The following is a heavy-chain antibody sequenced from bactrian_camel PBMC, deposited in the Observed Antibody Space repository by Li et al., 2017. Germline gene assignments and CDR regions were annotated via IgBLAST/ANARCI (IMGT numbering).Heavy chain of an antibody. CDR2: INSGGSST. D-gene: IGHD5*01. CDR3: AARRGYSFTCGWKDSSDFDY. CDR1: GFTFSNDV. V-gene: IGHV3S40*01. Sequence: QLVESGGGLVQPGGSLRLSCASSGFTFSNDVMNWVHQAPGKGLEWVSTINSGGSSTYYADSVKGRFTISRDNAKNTLYLQLDSLQTEDTAMYYCAARRGYSFTCGWKDSSDFDYWGQGTQVTV. J-gene: IGHJ6*01.